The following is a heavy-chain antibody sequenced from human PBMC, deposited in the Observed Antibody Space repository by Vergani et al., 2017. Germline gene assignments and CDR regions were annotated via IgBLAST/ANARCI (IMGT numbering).Heavy chain of an antibody. CDR1: GFTFSSYA. V-gene: IGHV3-30*04. Sequence: QVQLVESGGGVVQPGRSLRLSCAASGFTFSSYAMHWVRQAPGKGLEWVAVISYDGSNKYYADSVKGRFTISRDNSKNTLYLQMNSLRAEDTDVYYCARDFPSIAARRDAFDIWGQGTMVTVSS. J-gene: IGHJ3*02. CDR3: ARDFPSIAARRDAFDI. CDR2: ISYDGSNK. D-gene: IGHD6-6*01.